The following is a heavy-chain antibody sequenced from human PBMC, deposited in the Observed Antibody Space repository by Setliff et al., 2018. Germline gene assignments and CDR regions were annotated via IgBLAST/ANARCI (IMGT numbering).Heavy chain of an antibody. CDR1: GFSISSGYY. CDR3: ARRDNYYDSSGWLWWGYFDL. D-gene: IGHD3-22*01. Sequence: SETLSLTCAVSGFSISSGYYWGWIRQPPGKGLEWIVNIHHSGKAYYNPSLKSRVTMSVDTSKNHVSLKLSSVTAADTAVYYCARRDNYYDSSGWLWWGYFDLWGRGTLVTVSS. CDR2: IHHSGKA. V-gene: IGHV4-38-2*01. J-gene: IGHJ2*01.